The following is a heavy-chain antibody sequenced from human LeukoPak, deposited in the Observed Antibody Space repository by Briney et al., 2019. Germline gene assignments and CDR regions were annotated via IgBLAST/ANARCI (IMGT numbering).Heavy chain of an antibody. CDR3: ARKGGIYWYFDL. J-gene: IGHJ2*01. CDR2: INHSGST. D-gene: IGHD1-26*01. V-gene: IGHV4-34*01. CDR1: GGSISSYY. Sequence: SETLSLTCTVSGGSISSYYWSWIRQPPGKGLEWIGEINHSGSTNYNPSLKSRVTISVDTPKNQFSLKLSSVTAADTAVYYCARKGGIYWYFDLWGRGTLVTVSS.